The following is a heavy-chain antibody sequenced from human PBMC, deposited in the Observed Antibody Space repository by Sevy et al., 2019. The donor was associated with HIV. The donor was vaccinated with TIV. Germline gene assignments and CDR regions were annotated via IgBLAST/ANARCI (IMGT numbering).Heavy chain of an antibody. V-gene: IGHV3-23*01. D-gene: IGHD2-2*01. CDR3: ARDCNSASCLWGLDV. Sequence: GGSLRLSCVASEFTVNNYAMSWVRQAPGKGLEWVSSIGGAGDETFYADSVKGRFTISRDKSKNTLYLQMNSLRAEDTAVYYCARDCNSASCLWGLDVWGQGTTVTVSS. J-gene: IGHJ6*02. CDR1: EFTVNNYA. CDR2: IGGAGDET.